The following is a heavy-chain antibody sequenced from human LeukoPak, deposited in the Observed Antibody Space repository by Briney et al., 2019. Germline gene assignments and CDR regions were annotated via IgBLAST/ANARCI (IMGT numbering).Heavy chain of an antibody. CDR2: IKKDGSEK. D-gene: IGHD3-16*02. CDR1: GFTFSDFW. V-gene: IGHV3-7*01. Sequence: GGSLRLSCAASGFTFSDFWMSWVRQAPGKGLEWVANIKKDGSEKYYVDSVEGRFTISRDNAKNSLYLQMNSLRAEDTAVYYCARVSGYPISAQHDAFDIWGQGTMVTVSS. CDR3: ARVSGYPISAQHDAFDI. J-gene: IGHJ3*02.